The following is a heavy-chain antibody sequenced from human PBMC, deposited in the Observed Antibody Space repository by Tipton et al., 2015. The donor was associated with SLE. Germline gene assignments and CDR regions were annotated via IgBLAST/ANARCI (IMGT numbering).Heavy chain of an antibody. CDR3: ASWPRWAAFDI. Sequence: VQLVQSGAEVKKPGESLKISCEGSGYTFTSHWIAWVRQMPGKGLEWMGIIHSTDSDTRYSPSFQGQVSISADMSTYTAYLQWSSLKASDSAIYYCASWPRWAAFDIWGQGTMVTVYS. CDR2: IHSTDSDT. D-gene: IGHD3-16*01. CDR1: GYTFTSHW. V-gene: IGHV5-51*03. J-gene: IGHJ3*02.